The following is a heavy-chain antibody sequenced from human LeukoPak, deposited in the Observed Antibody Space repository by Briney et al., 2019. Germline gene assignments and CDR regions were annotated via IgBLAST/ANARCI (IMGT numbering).Heavy chain of an antibody. CDR2: IYPGDSDT. J-gene: IGHJ4*02. CDR1: GYSFTSYW. CDR3: ARRIARDYDY. D-gene: IGHD6-13*01. Sequence: GESLKISCKGPGYSFTSYWIGWVRRMPRKSLEWMGIIYPGDSDTRYSPSFQSQVTISADKSISTAYLQWSSLKASDTAMYYCARRIARDYDYWGQGTLVTVSS. V-gene: IGHV5-51*01.